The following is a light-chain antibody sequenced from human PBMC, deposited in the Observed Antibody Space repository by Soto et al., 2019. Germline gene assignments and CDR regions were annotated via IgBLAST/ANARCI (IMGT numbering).Light chain of an antibody. CDR3: QHFGDSPFT. CDR1: ESISSHY. V-gene: IGKV3-20*01. J-gene: IGKJ3*01. CDR2: GAS. Sequence: EVVLMQSPDTLSLSPGERATLSCRASESISSHYIAWYQHKPGQAPRLLIFGASTRATGIPDRFSGSWSGTDFTLTISRLEPEDFAMYYCQHFGDSPFTFGPGTKVDIK.